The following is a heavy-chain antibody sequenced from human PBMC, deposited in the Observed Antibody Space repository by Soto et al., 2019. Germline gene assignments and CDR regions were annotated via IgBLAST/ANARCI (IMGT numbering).Heavy chain of an antibody. CDR3: AGPETGTTQSYGMDV. V-gene: IGHV4-4*07. CDR2: NYTSGST. J-gene: IGHJ6*02. D-gene: IGHD1-1*01. Sequence: QVQLQESGPGLVKPSETLSLTCTVSGGSISSYYWSWIRQPAGKGLEWIGRNYTSGSTNYNPSLKSRVTMSVDTSKNQFSLKLSSVTAADTAVYYCAGPETGTTQSYGMDVWGQGTTVTVSS. CDR1: GGSISSYY.